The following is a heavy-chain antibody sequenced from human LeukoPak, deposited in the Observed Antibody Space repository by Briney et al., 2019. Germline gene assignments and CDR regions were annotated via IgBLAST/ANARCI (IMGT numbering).Heavy chain of an antibody. CDR1: GFTFSSYW. V-gene: IGHV3-7*01. D-gene: IGHD4-11*01. J-gene: IGHJ3*02. CDR2: IKQDGSEK. CDR3: ARDSTTVTTYGDDAFDI. Sequence: GGSLRLSCAASGFTFSSYWMSWVRQAPGKGLEWVANIKQDGSEKYYVDSVKGRFTISRDNAKNSLYLQMNSLRAEDTAVYYCARDSTTVTTYGDDAFDIWGQGTMVTVSS.